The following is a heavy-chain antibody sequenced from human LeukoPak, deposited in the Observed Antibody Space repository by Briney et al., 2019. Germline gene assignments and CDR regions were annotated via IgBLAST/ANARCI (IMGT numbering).Heavy chain of an antibody. V-gene: IGHV4-4*07. CDR2: IYANGIT. CDR1: GVSISAYH. J-gene: IGHJ4*02. Sequence: SETLSLTCTVSGVSISAYHWTWIRQPAGKRLEWIGRIYANGITSYNPSLESRLTISLDTSKNQLSLRLSSVTAADTAVYYCAKARAKQLVLGNWGQGTLVTVSS. CDR3: AKARAKQLVLGN. D-gene: IGHD6-13*01.